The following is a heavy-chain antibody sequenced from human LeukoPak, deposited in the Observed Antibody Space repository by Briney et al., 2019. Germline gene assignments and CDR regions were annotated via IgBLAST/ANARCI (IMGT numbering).Heavy chain of an antibody. CDR2: IRYDGSNK. CDR3: AKDEVAAVDY. V-gene: IGHV3-30*02. J-gene: IGHJ4*02. CDR1: GFTFSLYG. Sequence: GGSLRLSCAASGFTFSLYGMHWVRQAPGKGLEWVAFIRYDGSNKYYADSVKGRFTISRDSSKNTLYLQMNSLRAEDTAVYYCAKDEVAAVDYWGQGTLVTVSS. D-gene: IGHD6-25*01.